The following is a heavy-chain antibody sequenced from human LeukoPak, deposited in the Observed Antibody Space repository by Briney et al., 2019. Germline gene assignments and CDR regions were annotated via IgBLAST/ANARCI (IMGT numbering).Heavy chain of an antibody. Sequence: GGSLRLSCAASGFNFSSYGMHWVRQAPGKGLEWVAFIRYDGNNKYYADSVKGRFTISRDNSKNTLYLQMNSLRAEDTAVYYCAKVYYYDSSGSGNDAFDIWGQGTMVTVSS. CDR1: GFNFSSYG. CDR2: IRYDGNNK. V-gene: IGHV3-30*02. J-gene: IGHJ3*02. D-gene: IGHD3-22*01. CDR3: AKVYYYDSSGSGNDAFDI.